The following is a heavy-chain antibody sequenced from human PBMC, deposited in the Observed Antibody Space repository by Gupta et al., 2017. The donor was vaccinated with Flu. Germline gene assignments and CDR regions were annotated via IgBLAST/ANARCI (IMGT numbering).Heavy chain of an antibody. CDR2: ISGGGNNM. J-gene: IGHJ3*01. V-gene: IGHV3-48*03. CDR3: ANNSCGYYSGII. CDR1: GFRFSAAE. Sequence: QLVQSGGGLVQPGGFLRLSCAGFGFRFSAAEMNWVRQARGKGLEWIQYISGGGNNMVDTDAVKGRLTISRDYARNSRYLKMKRKREDDTAIYYFANNSCGYYSGIIGGQGTMVTVYS. D-gene: IGHD3-3*01.